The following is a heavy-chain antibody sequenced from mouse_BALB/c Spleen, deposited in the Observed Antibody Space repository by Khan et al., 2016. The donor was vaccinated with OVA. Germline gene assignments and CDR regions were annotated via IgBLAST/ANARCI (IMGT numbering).Heavy chain of an antibody. CDR3: TRLLYGFGYFDV. CDR2: IFPGSGSS. J-gene: IGHJ1*01. Sequence: LQQPGSELVRPGASVKLSCKASGYTFTSYWIHWVKQRPGQGLEWIGNIFPGSGSSNYDENFKSKATLTVDTSSSTAYMQLSSLTSEDSTIYFCTRLLYGFGYFDVWGAGTTVTVSS. D-gene: IGHD1-2*01. V-gene: IGHV1S22*01. CDR1: GYTFTSYW.